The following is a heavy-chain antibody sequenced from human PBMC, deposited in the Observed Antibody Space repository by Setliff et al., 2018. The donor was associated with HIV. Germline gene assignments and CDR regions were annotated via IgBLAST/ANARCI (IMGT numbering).Heavy chain of an antibody. V-gene: IGHV3-23*01. J-gene: IGHJ3*02. CDR3: AKEEYTSCRCGAFGI. CDR2: ISNIDGST. Sequence: GGSLRLSCAVSEFTFGNSIIAWVRQAPGKGLEWVSTISNIDGSTYFADSVKGRFTISGDSSKNTVYLQLNSLRAEDTAVYFCAKEEYTSCRCGAFGIWGQGTVVTVSS. CDR1: EFTFGNSI. D-gene: IGHD6-6*01.